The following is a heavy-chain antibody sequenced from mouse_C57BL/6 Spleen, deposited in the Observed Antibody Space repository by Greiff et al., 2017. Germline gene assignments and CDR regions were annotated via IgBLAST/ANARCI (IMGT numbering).Heavy chain of an antibody. CDR2: IDPEDGET. CDR3: ARGSNYSMDY. Sequence: VQLQQSGAELVKPGASVKLSCTASGFNIKDYYMHWVKQRTEQGLEWIGRIDPEDGETKYAPKFPGQDTITADTSSNTAYLQLSSLTSEDTAVYYCARGSNYSMDYWGQGTSVTVSS. CDR1: GFNIKDYY. J-gene: IGHJ4*01. D-gene: IGHD5-1*01. V-gene: IGHV14-2*01.